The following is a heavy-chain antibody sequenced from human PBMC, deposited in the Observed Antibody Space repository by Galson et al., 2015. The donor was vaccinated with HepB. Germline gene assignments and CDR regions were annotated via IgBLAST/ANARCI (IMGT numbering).Heavy chain of an antibody. CDR1: GGSISSYY. CDR3: AREPRLPATNYYYGMDF. V-gene: IGHV4-59*01. CDR2: IYYSGST. D-gene: IGHD2-15*01. J-gene: IGHJ6*02. Sequence: ETLSLTCTASGGSISSYYWSWIRQPPGKGLEWIGYIYYSGSTNYNPSLKSRVTISVDTSKNQFSLKLSSVTAADTAVYYCAREPRLPATNYYYGMDFWGQGTTVTVSS.